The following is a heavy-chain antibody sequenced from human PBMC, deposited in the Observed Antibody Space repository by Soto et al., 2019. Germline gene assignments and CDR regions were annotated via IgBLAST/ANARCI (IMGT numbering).Heavy chain of an antibody. D-gene: IGHD4-17*01. V-gene: IGHV4-61*01. CDR2: VYYSGTT. J-gene: IGHJ4*02. CDR1: GGSVSNKTYY. CDR3: ARTTAVPNTLRSRYFFDY. Sequence: QVQLQESDPGLLKPSETLSLTCSVSGGSVSNKTYYWSWIRQPPGKRLEWIGYVYYSGTTNYNPSLKSRVTISVDLSKNQFSLRLSSVTTADTALYYCARTTAVPNTLRSRYFFDYWGQGTLVTVSS.